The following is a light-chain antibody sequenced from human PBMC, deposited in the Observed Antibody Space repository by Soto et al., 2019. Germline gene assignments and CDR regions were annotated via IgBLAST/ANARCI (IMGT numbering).Light chain of an antibody. V-gene: IGKV3-15*01. CDR2: GAS. CDR3: QQYLTWPLT. CDR1: QNVRAY. J-gene: IGKJ4*01. Sequence: EIVMTQSPATLSLSPGERALLSCRASQNVRAYLAWYQQKPGQAPRLLIYGASTRATGVAPRFSGSGSGTDFTLIISSLKSEDCGIYYGQQYLTWPLTVGGGTRVDVK.